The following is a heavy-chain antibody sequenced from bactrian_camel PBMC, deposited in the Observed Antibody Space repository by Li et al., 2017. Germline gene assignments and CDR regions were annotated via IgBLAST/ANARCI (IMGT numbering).Heavy chain of an antibody. Sequence: HVQLVESGGGSVQAGGSLKLSCTASGSIYGIGCMGWFRQVPGQEREGVAAIYTRSGGTYYADSTKGRFTISQDNAKSTINLQMNNLKPEDTAMYYCGAEGFIGSMCVATMNPDEYTYWGQGTQVTVS. J-gene: IGHJ4*01. CDR2: IYTRSGGT. CDR1: GSIYGIGC. V-gene: IGHV3S54*01. D-gene: IGHD4*01. CDR3: GAEGFIGSMCVATMNPDEYTY.